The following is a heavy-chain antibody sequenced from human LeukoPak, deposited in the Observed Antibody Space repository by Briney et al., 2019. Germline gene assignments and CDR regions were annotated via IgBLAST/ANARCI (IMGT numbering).Heavy chain of an antibody. J-gene: IGHJ6*02. Sequence: GGSLRLSCVASVFSFSRYSMNWVRQAPGKGLEWVSYISSSSSTIYYADSVKGRFTISRDNAKNSLYLQMNSLRDEDTAVYYCARDRGYNYYGTGSPRYYYYGMDVWGQGTTVTVSS. CDR1: VFSFSRYS. CDR2: ISSSSSTI. V-gene: IGHV3-48*02. CDR3: ARDRGYNYYGTGSPRYYYYGMDV. D-gene: IGHD3-10*01.